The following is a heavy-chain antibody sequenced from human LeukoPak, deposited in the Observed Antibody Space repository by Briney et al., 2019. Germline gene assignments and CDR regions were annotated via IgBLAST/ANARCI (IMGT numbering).Heavy chain of an antibody. CDR3: ARDSYGMDV. CDR2: ISYDGSNE. V-gene: IGHV3-30-3*01. CDR1: GFTFSDYA. J-gene: IGHJ6*02. Sequence: GGSLRLSCAASGFTFSDYAMHWVRQAPGKGLEWVAVISYDGSNEYYAESVKGRFTISRGNSKNTQYLQMNSLKSEDMAVYYCARDSYGMDVWGQGTTVTVSS.